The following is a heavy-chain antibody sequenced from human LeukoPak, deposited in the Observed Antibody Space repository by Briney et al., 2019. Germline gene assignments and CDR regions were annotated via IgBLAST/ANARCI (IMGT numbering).Heavy chain of an antibody. D-gene: IGHD6-13*01. J-gene: IGHJ4*02. CDR2: ISTYNGKT. CDR3: ARDTPQHLKRFDF. V-gene: IGHV1-18*01. Sequence: GASVKVSCKASGYTFNRFGISWVRQAPGQGLECLGWISTYNGKTKVAARFQGRVTMTADTSTSTVNLELGSLRLDDTAVYFCARDTPQHLKRFDFWGQGTLVTVSS. CDR1: GYTFNRFG.